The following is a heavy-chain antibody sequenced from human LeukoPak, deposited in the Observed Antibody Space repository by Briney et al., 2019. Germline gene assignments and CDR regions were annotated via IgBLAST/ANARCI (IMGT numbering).Heavy chain of an antibody. CDR3: ARENVVVPAAIGVDP. D-gene: IGHD2-2*02. J-gene: IGHJ5*02. CDR2: IYYSGST. Sequence: SETLSLTCTVSGGSISSYYWSWIRQPPGKGLEWIGYIYYSGSTNYNPSLKSRVTISVDTSKNQFSLKLSSVTAADTAVYYCARENVVVPAAIGVDPWGQGALVTVSS. CDR1: GGSISSYY. V-gene: IGHV4-59*12.